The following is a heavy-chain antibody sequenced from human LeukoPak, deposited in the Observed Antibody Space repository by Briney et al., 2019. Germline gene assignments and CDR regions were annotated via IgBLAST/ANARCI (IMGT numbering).Heavy chain of an antibody. Sequence: GGSLRLSCAAAGFTFTNYAKIWVRQAPGKGLEWVSAISGSGGSTYYADSVKGRFTISRDNSKNTLFLQVNSLRAEDTAVYYCGKDPNGDYVGAFDMWGQGTMVTVSP. J-gene: IGHJ3*02. D-gene: IGHD4-17*01. CDR3: GKDPNGDYVGAFDM. V-gene: IGHV3-23*01. CDR1: GFTFTNYA. CDR2: ISGSGGST.